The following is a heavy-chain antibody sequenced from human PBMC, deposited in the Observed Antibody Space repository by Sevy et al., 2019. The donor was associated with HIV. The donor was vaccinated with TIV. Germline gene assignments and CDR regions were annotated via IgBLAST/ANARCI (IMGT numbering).Heavy chain of an antibody. CDR2: IKSKIDGETT. CDR3: ATAPGYYDSAPFDY. Sequence: GGSLRLSCAVSGFTFNNAWMNWVLQAPGTALQWVGLIKSKIDGETTDYAAPVKGRFTISRDDSKNTLFLQMNSLKIEDTAVYYCATAPGYYDSAPFDYWGPGTLVTVSS. J-gene: IGHJ4*02. V-gene: IGHV3-15*01. CDR1: GFTFNNAW. D-gene: IGHD3-22*01.